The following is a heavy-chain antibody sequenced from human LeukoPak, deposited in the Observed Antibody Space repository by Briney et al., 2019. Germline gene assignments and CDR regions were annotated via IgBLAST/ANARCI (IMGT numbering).Heavy chain of an antibody. J-gene: IGHJ3*02. CDR1: GYTFTSYA. CDR2: INAGKGNT. CDR3: ARTQGVYYGGNSGAFDI. Sequence: ASVKVSCKASGYTFTSYAMHWVRQAPGQRPEWMGWINAGKGNTKYSQKFQGRVTITRDTSASTAYMEVSSLRSEDTAVYHCARTQGVYYGGNSGAFDIWGQGTVDTVSS. D-gene: IGHD4-23*01. V-gene: IGHV1-3*01.